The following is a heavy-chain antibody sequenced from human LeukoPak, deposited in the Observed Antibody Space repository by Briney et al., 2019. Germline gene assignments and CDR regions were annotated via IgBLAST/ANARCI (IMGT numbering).Heavy chain of an antibody. D-gene: IGHD3-10*01. Sequence: PSETLSLTYTVSGGSISSGSYYWSWILQPAGKGLEWIGRIYTSGSTNYNHSLKSRVTISVDTSKNQFSLKLSSVTAADTAVYYCARGGELGTHYYYYYMDVWGKGTTVTVSS. V-gene: IGHV4-61*02. CDR1: GGSISSGSYY. J-gene: IGHJ6*03. CDR3: ARGGELGTHYYYYYMDV. CDR2: IYTSGST.